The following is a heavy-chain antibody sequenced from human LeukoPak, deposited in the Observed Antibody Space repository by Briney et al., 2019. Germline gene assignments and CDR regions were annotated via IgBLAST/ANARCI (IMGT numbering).Heavy chain of an antibody. CDR2: INPNSGGT. CDR3: ARVDYYDSSGSNWFDP. J-gene: IGHJ5*02. Sequence: WASVKVSCKAFGYTFTAYYIHWVRQAPGQGLEWMGWINPNSGGTKYAQKFQGRVTMTRDTSISTAYMALSRLSFDDTAVYYCARVDYYDSSGSNWFDPWGQGTLVTVSS. V-gene: IGHV1-2*02. D-gene: IGHD3-22*01. CDR1: GYTFTAYY.